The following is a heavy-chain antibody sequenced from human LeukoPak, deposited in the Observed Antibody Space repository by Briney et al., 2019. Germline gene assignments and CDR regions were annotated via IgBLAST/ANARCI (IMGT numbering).Heavy chain of an antibody. V-gene: IGHV3-23*01. CDR1: GFTFSSYA. CDR3: ARVSGSGWAPGYFQH. Sequence: GGSLRLSCAASGFTFSSYAVSWVRQAPGKGLEWVSAISGSGGSTYYVDSVKGRFTISRDNSKNTLYLQMNSLRAEDTAVYYCARVSGSGWAPGYFQHWGQGTLVTVSS. CDR2: ISGSGGST. D-gene: IGHD6-19*01. J-gene: IGHJ1*01.